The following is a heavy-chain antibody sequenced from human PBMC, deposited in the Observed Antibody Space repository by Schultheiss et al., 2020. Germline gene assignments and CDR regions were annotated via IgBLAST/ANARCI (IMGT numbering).Heavy chain of an antibody. CDR3: ARGGGNFDY. Sequence: GGSLRLSCAASGFTVSSNYMSWVRQAPGKGLEWVSSISSSSSYIYYADSVKGRFTISRDNAKNSLYLQMNSLRAEDTAVYYCARGGGNFDYWGQGTLVTVSS. D-gene: IGHD3-16*01. CDR1: GFTVSSNY. V-gene: IGHV3-21*01. CDR2: ISSSSSYI. J-gene: IGHJ4*02.